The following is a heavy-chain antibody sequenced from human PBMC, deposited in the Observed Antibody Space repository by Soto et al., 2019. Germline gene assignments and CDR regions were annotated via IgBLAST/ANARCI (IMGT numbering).Heavy chain of an antibody. J-gene: IGHJ4*02. V-gene: IGHV4-59*08. Sequence: SETLSLPCTVSGGSISSYYWSWIRQPPGKGLEWIGYIYYSGSTNYNPSLKSRVTISVDTSKNQFSLKLTSVTAADTAVYYCARHGYTSGRTYFDYWGQGTLVTVSS. CDR3: ARHGYTSGRTYFDY. D-gene: IGHD6-19*01. CDR1: GGSISSYY. CDR2: IYYSGST.